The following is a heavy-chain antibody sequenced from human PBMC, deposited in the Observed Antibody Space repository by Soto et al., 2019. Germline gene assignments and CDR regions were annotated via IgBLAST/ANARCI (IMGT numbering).Heavy chain of an antibody. J-gene: IGHJ4*02. CDR1: GFTFSNAW. CDR2: IKSKTSGETK. CDR3: VTDVASSGVGELDY. Sequence: EVQLVESGGGLVKPGGSLRLSCAASGFTFSNAWMSWVRQAPGKGLEWVGRIKSKTSGETKDYAAPVKGRFTISRDDSKSTVYLQMNNLNTEDTAIYYCVTDVASSGVGELDYWGQGTLVTVSS. D-gene: IGHD7-27*01. V-gene: IGHV3-15*01.